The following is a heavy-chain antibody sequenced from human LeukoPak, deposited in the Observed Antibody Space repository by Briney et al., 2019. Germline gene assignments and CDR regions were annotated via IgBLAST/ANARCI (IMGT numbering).Heavy chain of an antibody. CDR1: GYSFTGYY. CDR2: INPNSGGT. Sequence: ASVKVSCKASGYSFTGYYIHWVRQAPGQGLEWMGWINPNSGGTNFAQKFQGWATMTRDTSTSTAYMELSRLRSDDTAVYYCATWDGEGMDVWGKGTTVTVSS. D-gene: IGHD4-17*01. CDR3: ATWDGEGMDV. J-gene: IGHJ6*04. V-gene: IGHV1-2*04.